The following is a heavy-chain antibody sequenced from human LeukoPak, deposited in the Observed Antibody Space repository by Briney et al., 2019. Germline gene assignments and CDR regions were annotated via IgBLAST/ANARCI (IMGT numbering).Heavy chain of an antibody. Sequence: SETLSLTCTVSGGSISSYYWSWIRHPAGKGLEWIGRIYTSGSTNYNPSLKSRITMSVDTSKNQFSLKLSSVTAADTAMYYCARDGWSGSYFFDYWGQGTLVTVSS. J-gene: IGHJ4*02. CDR1: GGSISSYY. CDR3: ARDGWSGSYFFDY. CDR2: IYTSGST. D-gene: IGHD1-26*01. V-gene: IGHV4-4*07.